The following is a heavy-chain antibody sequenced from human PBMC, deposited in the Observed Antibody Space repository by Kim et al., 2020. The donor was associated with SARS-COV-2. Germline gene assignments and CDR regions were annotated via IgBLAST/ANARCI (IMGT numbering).Heavy chain of an antibody. V-gene: IGHV4-59*09. J-gene: IGHJ6*02. D-gene: IGHD6-13*01. CDR3: ARGWRYSSSWSYGMDV. Sequence: SLKSRVTISVDTSKNQFSLKLSSVTAADTAVYYCARGWRYSSSWSYGMDVWGQGTTVTVSS.